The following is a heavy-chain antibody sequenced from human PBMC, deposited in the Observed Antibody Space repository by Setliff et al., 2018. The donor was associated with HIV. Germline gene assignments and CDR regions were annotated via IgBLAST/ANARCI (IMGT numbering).Heavy chain of an antibody. V-gene: IGHV2-5*02. CDR2: IYWDDDK. D-gene: IGHD6-19*01. CDR1: GFSLSSSGVG. CDR3: GHGGWPFDY. Sequence: SGPTLVNPTQTLTLTCTFSGFSLSSSGVGVGWIRQPPGKALEWLALIYWDDDKRYSPFLKRRLTITKDTSKNQVVLTMTNMDPVDTATYYRGHGGWPFDYWGQGTLVTVSS. J-gene: IGHJ4*02.